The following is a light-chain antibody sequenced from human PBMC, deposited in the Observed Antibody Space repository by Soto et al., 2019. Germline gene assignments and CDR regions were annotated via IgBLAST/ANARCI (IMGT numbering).Light chain of an antibody. CDR3: ASYTISSTRV. Sequence: QSALTQPASVSGSPGQSITISCTGSNSDVGAYNYVSWYQQHPGKAPKLIIYEVNNRPSGVSHRFSGSKSGNTASPTISGLQADDEADYYCASYTISSTRVFGGGTKVTVL. J-gene: IGLJ3*02. CDR2: EVN. V-gene: IGLV2-14*01. CDR1: NSDVGAYNY.